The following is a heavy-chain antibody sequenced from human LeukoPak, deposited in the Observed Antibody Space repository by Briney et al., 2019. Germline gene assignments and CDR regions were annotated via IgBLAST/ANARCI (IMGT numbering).Heavy chain of an antibody. CDR2: INHSGST. D-gene: IGHD6-19*01. V-gene: IGHV4-34*01. CDR3: ARGLAVAGTFVRKNWFDP. CDR1: GGSISSYY. J-gene: IGHJ5*02. Sequence: PSETLSLTCTVSGGSISSYYWSWIRQPPGKGLEWIGEINHSGSTNYNPSLKSRVTISVDTSKNQFSLKLSSVTAADTAVYYCARGLAVAGTFVRKNWFDPWGQGTLVTVSS.